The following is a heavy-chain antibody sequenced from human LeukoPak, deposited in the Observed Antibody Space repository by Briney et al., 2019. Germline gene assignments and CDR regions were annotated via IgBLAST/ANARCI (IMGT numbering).Heavy chain of an antibody. J-gene: IGHJ5*02. V-gene: IGHV1-18*01. CDR3: AREPLHEDFWSGLHNWFDP. CDR2: ISAYNGNT. Sequence: ASVKVSCKASGYTFTSYGISWVRQAPGQGLEWMGWISAYNGNTNYAQKLQGRVTMTTDTSTSTAYMELRSLRSDDTAVYYCAREPLHEDFWSGLHNWFDPWGQGTLVTVSS. CDR1: GYTFTSYG. D-gene: IGHD3-3*01.